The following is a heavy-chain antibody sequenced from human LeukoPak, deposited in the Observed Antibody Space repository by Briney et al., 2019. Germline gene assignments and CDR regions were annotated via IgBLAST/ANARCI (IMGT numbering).Heavy chain of an antibody. CDR1: GFTFSSYA. CDR2: I. D-gene: IGHD3-22*01. J-gene: IGHJ4*02. V-gene: IGHV3-23*01. CDR3: AKDRATYYYDSSGLCDY. Sequence: PGGSLRLSCAASGFTFSSYAMSWVRQAPGKGLEWVSAIKGRFTISRDNSKNTLYLQMNSLRAEDTAVYYCAKDRATYYYDSSGLCDYWGQGTLVTVSS.